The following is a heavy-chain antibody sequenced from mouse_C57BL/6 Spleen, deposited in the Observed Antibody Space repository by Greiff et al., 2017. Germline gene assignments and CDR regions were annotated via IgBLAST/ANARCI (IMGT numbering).Heavy chain of an antibody. CDR2: IDPEDGET. D-gene: IGHD1-1*01. V-gene: IGHV14-2*01. J-gene: IGHJ2*01. Sequence: EVQLPPSGAELVKPWASVQLSCTASGFNIKDYYMHWVKQRTEQCLEWIGRIDPEDGETKYAPKFQGKATITADPSSNTAYLQLSSLTSEDTAVYYCARGDGSSYGYWGQGTTLTVSS. CDR1: GFNIKDYY. CDR3: ARGDGSSYGY.